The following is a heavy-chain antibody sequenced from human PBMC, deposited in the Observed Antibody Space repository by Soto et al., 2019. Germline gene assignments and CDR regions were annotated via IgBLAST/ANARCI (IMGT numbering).Heavy chain of an antibody. J-gene: IGHJ4*02. V-gene: IGHV3-7*01. D-gene: IGHD6-19*01. CDR2: IKKDGSEK. CDR1: GFSFSTYW. Sequence: EVQLVESGGGLVQPRGSLSLSCAASGFSFSTYWMNWVRQAPGKGLEWVAIIKKDGSEKLYVDSVKGRFTISRDNARNSLYLEMNSLRAEDTAVYYCVAGSGWLPDFWGQGTLVTVSS. CDR3: VAGSGWLPDF.